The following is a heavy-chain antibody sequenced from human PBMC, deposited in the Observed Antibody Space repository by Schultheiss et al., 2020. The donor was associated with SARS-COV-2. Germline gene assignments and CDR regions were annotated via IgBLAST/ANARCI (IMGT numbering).Heavy chain of an antibody. V-gene: IGHV1-2*02. D-gene: IGHD3-22*01. Sequence: ASVKVSCKASGGTFSSYAIGWVRQAPGQGLEWMGWINPNSGGTNYAQKFQGRVTMTRDTSISTAYMELSRLRSDDTAVYYCARENLITMIVEFHGRTVWFDPWGQGTLVTVSS. CDR3: ARENLITMIVEFHGRTVWFDP. CDR1: GGTFSSYA. J-gene: IGHJ5*02. CDR2: INPNSGGT.